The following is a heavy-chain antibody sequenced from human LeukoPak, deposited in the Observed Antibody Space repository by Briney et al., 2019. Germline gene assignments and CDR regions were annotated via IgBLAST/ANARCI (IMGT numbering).Heavy chain of an antibody. CDR3: ATSTTSFDY. CDR2: ISGSGYNT. CDR1: GYTFDTYG. J-gene: IGHJ4*02. V-gene: IGHV3-23*01. Sequence: GGSLRLSCAASGYTFDTYGMTWARQAPGKGLEWVSSISGSGYNTYYADSVKGRFTISRDNSKNTLYPQMDSLRVEDTAIYYCATSTTSFDYWGQGTLVTISS.